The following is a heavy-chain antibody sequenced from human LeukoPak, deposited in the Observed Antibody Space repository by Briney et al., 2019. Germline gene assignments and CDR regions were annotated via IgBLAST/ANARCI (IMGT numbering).Heavy chain of an antibody. CDR3: ATVGIVRATWFGY. CDR1: GHTFPSYY. D-gene: IGHD1-26*01. V-gene: IGHV1-8*01. CDR2: MNPNSGNT. Sequence: GPSVKVSCIPYGHTFPSYYINWERQATGQGLESMVCMNPNSGNTGYAQKFQGRVPITRNPTLSPAYMNTSSLRSENTAVDYCATVGIVRATWFGYWRQGTLVTVSS. J-gene: IGHJ4*02.